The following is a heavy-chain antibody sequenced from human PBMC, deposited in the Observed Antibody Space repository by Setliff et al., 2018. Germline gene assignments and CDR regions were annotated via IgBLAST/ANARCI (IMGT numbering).Heavy chain of an antibody. Sequence: SVKVSCKASGYTFTGYYMHWVRQAPGQGLEWMGGTIPMFGSTKYAQKFQERVTIIKDESTSTAYMEVSSLRTEDTAVYYCAKGTSYFSDSSGYYYDGLTPSGYMDVWGKGTTVTVSS. J-gene: IGHJ6*03. V-gene: IGHV1-69*05. CDR3: AKGTSYFSDSSGYYYDGLTPSGYMDV. CDR2: TIPMFGST. CDR1: GYTFTGYY. D-gene: IGHD3-22*01.